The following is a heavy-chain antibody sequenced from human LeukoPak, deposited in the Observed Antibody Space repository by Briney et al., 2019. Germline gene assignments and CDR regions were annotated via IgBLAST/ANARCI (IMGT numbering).Heavy chain of an antibody. CDR1: GFTFSSYT. Sequence: GGSLRLSCAASGFTFSSYTMNWVRQAPGKGLEWVSSISSSSYIYYADSVKGRFTISRDNAKNTLYLQMNSLRAEDTAVYYCARSGSTVVTPSPITWGQGTLVTVSS. D-gene: IGHD4-23*01. J-gene: IGHJ5*02. CDR2: ISSSSYI. V-gene: IGHV3-21*01. CDR3: ARSGSTVVTPSPIT.